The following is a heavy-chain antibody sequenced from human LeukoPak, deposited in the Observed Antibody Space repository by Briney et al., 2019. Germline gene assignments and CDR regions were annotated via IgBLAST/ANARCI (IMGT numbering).Heavy chain of an antibody. D-gene: IGHD3-22*01. CDR2: IRSKANKYAT. CDR3: TRPSFDSSVSGVVY. Sequence: GGSLRLSCATSGFTFSGSAIHWVRQASGKGLEWVGRIRSKANKYATTDVASVRGRFTISRDDSRNTAYLQMNSLKTEDMAVYYCTRPSFDSSVSGVVYWGQGTLVTVSS. J-gene: IGHJ4*02. CDR1: GFTFSGSA. V-gene: IGHV3-73*01.